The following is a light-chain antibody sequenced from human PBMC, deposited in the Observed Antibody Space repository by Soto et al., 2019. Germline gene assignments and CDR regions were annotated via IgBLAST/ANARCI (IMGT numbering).Light chain of an antibody. J-gene: IGLJ3*02. Sequence: QPVLTQSPSASASLGASVKLTCTLSSGYSTYAIAWHQQQSEKGPRFXXXXXXXXTHSKGDGXXXXXXXXXXXAXXXLXISSLQSEDEADYYCQSLGTGIQVFGGGTKLTVL. CDR3: QSLGTGIQV. V-gene: IGLV4-69*01. CDR1: SGYSTYA. CDR2: XXXXXTH.